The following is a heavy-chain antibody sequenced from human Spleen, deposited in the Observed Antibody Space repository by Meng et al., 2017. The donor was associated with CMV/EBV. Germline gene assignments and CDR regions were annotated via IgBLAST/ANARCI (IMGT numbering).Heavy chain of an antibody. Sequence: GGSLRLSCAASGFTFSSYAMSWVRQAPGKGLEWVSAISAGGGSTYYADSVKGRFTISRDNSKNTLYLQVNSLRAEDTAVYYCAGTWRWDSFDIWGQGTMVTVSS. J-gene: IGHJ3*02. V-gene: IGHV3-23*01. CDR3: AGTWRWDSFDI. D-gene: IGHD5-24*01. CDR1: GFTFSSYA. CDR2: ISAGGGST.